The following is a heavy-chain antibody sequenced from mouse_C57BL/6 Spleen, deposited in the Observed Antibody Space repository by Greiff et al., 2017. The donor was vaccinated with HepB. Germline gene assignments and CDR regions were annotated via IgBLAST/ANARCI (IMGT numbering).Heavy chain of an antibody. CDR3: ARRAYEGY. D-gene: IGHD6-5*01. CDR1: GYTFTGYW. CDR2: ILPGSGST. V-gene: IGHV1-9*01. Sequence: VKLMESGAELMKPGASVKLSCKATGYTFTGYWIEWVKQRPGHGLEWIGEILPGSGSTNYSEKFKGKATFTADTSSNTAYMQLSSLTTEDSAIYYCARRAYEGYWGQGTTLTVSS. J-gene: IGHJ2*01.